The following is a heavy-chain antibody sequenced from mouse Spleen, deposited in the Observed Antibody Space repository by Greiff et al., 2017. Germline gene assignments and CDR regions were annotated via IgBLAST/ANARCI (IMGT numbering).Heavy chain of an antibody. CDR2: ISNLAYSI. Sequence: EVQLVESGGGLVKPGGSLKLSCAASGFTFSDYGMAWVRQAPGKGPEWVAFISNLAYSIYYADTVTGRFTISRENAKNTLYLEMSSLRSEDTAMYYCARQDYSNFYYFDYWGQGTTLTVSS. D-gene: IGHD2-5*01. CDR3: ARQDYSNFYYFDY. V-gene: IGHV5-15*01. J-gene: IGHJ2*01. CDR1: GFTFSDYG.